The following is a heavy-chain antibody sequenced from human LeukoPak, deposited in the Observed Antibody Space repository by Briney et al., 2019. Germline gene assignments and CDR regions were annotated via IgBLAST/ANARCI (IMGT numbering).Heavy chain of an antibody. D-gene: IGHD3-22*01. CDR1: GGSMSSTSYY. CDR3: ARDGDGSGYFNYYYMDV. CDR2: ISYSGTT. V-gene: IGHV4-39*07. Sequence: SETLSLTCTVSGGSMSSTSYYWGWIRQPPGKGLEWVGSISYSGTTYHNPSLKSRVTISLDTSQNHFSLQLSSVTAADTAVYFCARDGDGSGYFNYYYMDVWGKGATVTVSS. J-gene: IGHJ6*03.